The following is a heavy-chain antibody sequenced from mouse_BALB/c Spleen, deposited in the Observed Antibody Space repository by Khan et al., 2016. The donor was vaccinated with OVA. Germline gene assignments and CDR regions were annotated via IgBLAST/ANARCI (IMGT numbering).Heavy chain of an antibody. CDR3: ARDAGRY. J-gene: IGHJ4*01. Sequence: EVQLQQSGPELVKPGASVKMTCKTSGYTFTEYTLHWVKQSHGKSLEWIGVINPKNGATSYNQKFKGKATLTVDKSSSTAYMEFRSLTSEDSAVYHGARDAGRYWGQGTSVTVSS. CDR1: GYTFTEYT. D-gene: IGHD3-3*01. V-gene: IGHV1-22*01. CDR2: INPKNGAT.